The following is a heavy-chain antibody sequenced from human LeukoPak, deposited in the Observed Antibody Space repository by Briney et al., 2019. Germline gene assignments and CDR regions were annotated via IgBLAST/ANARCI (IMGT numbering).Heavy chain of an antibody. CDR3: ARDPSFGGFSGSELDF. Sequence: PGGSLRLSCAASGFTFSNYFMHWVRQAPGKGLDYLSVISYNGDETYYAKSVKGRFTISRDNSKNTLYLQMGTLRPEDTAVYYCARDPSFGGFSGSELDFWGQGTLVTVSS. J-gene: IGHJ4*02. V-gene: IGHV3-64*01. CDR1: GFTFSNYF. CDR2: ISYNGDET. D-gene: IGHD3-16*01.